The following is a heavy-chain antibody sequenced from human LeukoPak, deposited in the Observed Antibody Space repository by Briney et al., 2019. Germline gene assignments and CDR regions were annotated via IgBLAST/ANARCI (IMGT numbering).Heavy chain of an antibody. CDR2: IYPGDSDT. CDR3: ARQEEYYDYVWGSYRYHFDY. D-gene: IGHD3-16*02. CDR1: GSSFTSYW. V-gene: IGHV5-51*01. J-gene: IGHJ4*02. Sequence: GESLKISCKGSGSSFTSYWIGWVRQMPGKGLEWMGIIYPGDSDTRSSPSFQGQVTISADKPISTAYLQWSSLKASDTAMYYCARQEEYYDYVWGSYRYHFDYWGQGTLVTVSS.